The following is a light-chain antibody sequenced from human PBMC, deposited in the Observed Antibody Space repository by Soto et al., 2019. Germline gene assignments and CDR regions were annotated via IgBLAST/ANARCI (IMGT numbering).Light chain of an antibody. CDR3: MQALQTPA. V-gene: IGKV2-28*01. J-gene: IGKJ4*01. Sequence: IVMTQSPLSLPVTPGEPASISCRSSQSLLHSNGYNYLDWYLQKPGQSPQLLIYLGSNRASGVPDRFSGSGSGTDFTLKINRVEAEDVGVYYCMQALQTPAFGGGTKVEIK. CDR2: LGS. CDR1: QSLLHSNGYNY.